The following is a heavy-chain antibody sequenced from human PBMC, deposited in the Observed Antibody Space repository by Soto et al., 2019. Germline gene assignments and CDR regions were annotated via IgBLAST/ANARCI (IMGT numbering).Heavy chain of an antibody. CDR1: GDPVSSGSYY. D-gene: IGHD7-27*01. V-gene: IGHV4-31*03. CDR2: IYHTGST. Sequence: QVQLQESGPGLVQPSQTLSLTCSVSGDPVSSGSYYWTWVRQHPVKGLEWIGYIYHTGSTYYNPSLQSRLIMSIDTSKNRFSLHLYSVTAADTAVYFCAAKLGTTHYFDFWGQGSLVAVSS. J-gene: IGHJ4*02. CDR3: AAKLGTTHYFDF.